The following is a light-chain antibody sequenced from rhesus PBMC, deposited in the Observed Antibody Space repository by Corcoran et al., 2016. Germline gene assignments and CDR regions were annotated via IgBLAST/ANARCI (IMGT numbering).Light chain of an antibody. Sequence: DIQMTQSPSSLSASVGDRVTITCRASQTISSYLAWYQQKPGKVPKLLIYAASRLESGVPSRVSGSGSGKEFTLTISSLQPEDFATYYCQQHNSHPWTFGQGTKVEIK. CDR3: QQHNSHPWT. V-gene: IGKV1-44*01. J-gene: IGKJ1*01. CDR2: AAS. CDR1: QTISSY.